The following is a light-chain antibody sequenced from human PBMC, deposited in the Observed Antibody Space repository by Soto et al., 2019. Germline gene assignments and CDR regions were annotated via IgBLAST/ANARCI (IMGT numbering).Light chain of an antibody. V-gene: IGLV2-14*01. Sequence: QSVLTQPASVSGSPGQPITIACTGTSSDVGGYNYVSWYQQHPGKAPKLLIYEVSNRPSGVSNRFSGSKSGKTASLTISGLQAEDEADYYCCSYAGDKTYVFGSGTKLTVL. CDR3: CSYAGDKTYV. J-gene: IGLJ6*01. CDR2: EVS. CDR1: SSDVGGYNY.